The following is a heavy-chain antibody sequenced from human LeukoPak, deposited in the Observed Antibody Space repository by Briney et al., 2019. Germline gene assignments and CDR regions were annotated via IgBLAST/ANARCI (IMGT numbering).Heavy chain of an antibody. D-gene: IGHD4/OR15-4a*01. CDR3: ARDAGAPLPLTYYYYYMDV. CDR2: VYYSGST. Sequence: PSETLSLTCTVSGGSISSFYWSWIRQPPGKGLEWIGYVYYSGSTNYNPSLKSRVTISVDTSKNQFSLKLSSVTAADTAVYYCARDAGAPLPLTYYYYYMDVWGKGTTATISS. CDR1: GGSISSFY. J-gene: IGHJ6*03. V-gene: IGHV4-59*12.